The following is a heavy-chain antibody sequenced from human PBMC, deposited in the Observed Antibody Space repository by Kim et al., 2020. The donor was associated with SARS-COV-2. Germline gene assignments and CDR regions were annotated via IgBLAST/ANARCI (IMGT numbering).Heavy chain of an antibody. CDR2: INSDGSST. V-gene: IGHV3-74*01. Sequence: GGSLRLSCAASGFTFSSYWMHWVRQAPGKGLVWVSRINSDGSSTSYADSVKGRFTISRDNAKNTLYLQMNSLRAEDTAVYYCARDRVGYYYDSSGYYPADYYYYGMDVWGQGTTVTVSS. J-gene: IGHJ6*02. CDR1: GFTFSSYW. D-gene: IGHD3-22*01. CDR3: ARDRVGYYYDSSGYYPADYYYYGMDV.